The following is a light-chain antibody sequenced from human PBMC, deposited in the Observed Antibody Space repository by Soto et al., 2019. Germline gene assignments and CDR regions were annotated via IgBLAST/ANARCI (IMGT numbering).Light chain of an antibody. CDR3: SSYTSSSTPV. J-gene: IGLJ2*01. V-gene: IGLV2-14*01. CDR1: SSHVGGYNY. Sequence: QSALTQPAFVSGSPGQSITISCTGTSSHVGGYNYVSWYQQHPGKAPKLMIYDVSNRPSGVSNRFSGSKSGNTASLTISGLQAEDEADYYCSSYTSSSTPVFGGGTKLTVL. CDR2: DVS.